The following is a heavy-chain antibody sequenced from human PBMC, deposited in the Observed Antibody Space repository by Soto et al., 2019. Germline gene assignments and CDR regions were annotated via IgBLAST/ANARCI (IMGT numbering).Heavy chain of an antibody. D-gene: IGHD4-17*01. CDR3: ASTNWGTTVRTRGAFDI. V-gene: IGHV4-4*07. CDR1: GGSISSYY. J-gene: IGHJ3*02. CDR2: IYTSGST. Sequence: SETLSLTCTVSGGSISSYYWSWIRQPAGKGLEWIGRIYTSGSTNYNPSLKSRVTMSVDTSKNQFSLKLSSVTAADTVVYYCASTNWGTTVRTRGAFDIWGQGTMVTVSS.